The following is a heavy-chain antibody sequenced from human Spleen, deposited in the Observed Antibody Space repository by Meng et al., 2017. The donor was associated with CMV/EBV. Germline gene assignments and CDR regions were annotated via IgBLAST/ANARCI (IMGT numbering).Heavy chain of an antibody. CDR3: ARVTGWNPFDS. CDR2: ISSTSSDI. D-gene: IGHD1-1*01. V-gene: IGHV3-21*01. J-gene: IGHJ4*02. Sequence: GGSLRLSCAASGFTFSSYSMNWVRQAPGKGLEWVSSISSTSSDIYYTDSVKGRFTISRDNAKNSLYLQMNSLRAEDTAVYYCARVTGWNPFDSWGLGTLVTVSS. CDR1: GFTFSSYS.